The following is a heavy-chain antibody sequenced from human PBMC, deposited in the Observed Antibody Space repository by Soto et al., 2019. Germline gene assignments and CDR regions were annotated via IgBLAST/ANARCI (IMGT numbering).Heavy chain of an antibody. CDR3: AHRVDYSGSWNTGYFDS. V-gene: IGHV2-5*02. CDR2: IYWDDDK. D-gene: IGHD2-15*01. J-gene: IGHJ4*02. Sequence: QITLKESGPTLVKPTQTLTLTCSFSGFSLSTTGVAVGWIRQPPGKALECLVLIYWDDDKRYSPSLQSRLTITRATSQIQVALTLTHMDPVDTPTYYCAHRVDYSGSWNTGYFDSWGQGTLVTVSS. CDR1: GFSLSTTGVA.